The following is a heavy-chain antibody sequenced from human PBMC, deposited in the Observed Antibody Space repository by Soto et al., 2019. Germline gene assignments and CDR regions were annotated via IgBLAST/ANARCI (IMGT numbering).Heavy chain of an antibody. CDR2: INAGNGNT. V-gene: IGHV1-3*01. CDR3: ARRGELGYYDFWSGYYYFDY. J-gene: IGHJ4*02. D-gene: IGHD3-3*01. CDR1: GYTFTSYA. Sequence: QVQLVQSGAEVKKPGASVKVSCKASGYTFTSYAMHWVRQAPGQRLEWMGWINAGNGNTKYSQKFQGRVTITRDTSASTAYMELSSLRSEDTAVYYCARRGELGYYDFWSGYYYFDYWGQGTLVTVSS.